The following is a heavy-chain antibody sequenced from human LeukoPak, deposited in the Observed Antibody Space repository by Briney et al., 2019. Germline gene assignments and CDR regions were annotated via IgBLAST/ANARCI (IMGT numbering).Heavy chain of an antibody. J-gene: IGHJ4*02. V-gene: IGHV3-23*01. Sequence: PGGSLRLSCAASGFIFSSYAMSWVRQAPGKGLEWVSSISGSGGSTYYADSVKGRFTISRDNSKSTLYLQMNSLRAEDTAVYYCAKGDRREGYNFWGQGTLVTVSS. CDR1: GFIFSSYA. CDR2: ISGSGGST. D-gene: IGHD5-24*01. CDR3: AKGDRREGYNF.